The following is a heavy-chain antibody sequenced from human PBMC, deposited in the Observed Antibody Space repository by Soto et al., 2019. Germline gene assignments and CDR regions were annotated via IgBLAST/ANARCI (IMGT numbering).Heavy chain of an antibody. CDR3: ARDASIVATMQLGFDY. J-gene: IGHJ4*02. Sequence: GGALRLYCAASGFTFSSYAMHWVRQAPGKGLEWVAVISYDGSNKYYADSVKGRFTISRDNSKNTLYLQMNSLRAEDTAVYYCARDASIVATMQLGFDYWGQGTLVTVSS. D-gene: IGHD5-12*01. CDR1: GFTFSSYA. V-gene: IGHV3-30-3*01. CDR2: ISYDGSNK.